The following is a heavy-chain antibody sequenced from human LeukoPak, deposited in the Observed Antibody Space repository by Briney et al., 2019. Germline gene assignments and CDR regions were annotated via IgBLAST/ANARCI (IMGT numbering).Heavy chain of an antibody. J-gene: IGHJ4*02. Sequence: PSQTLSLTCAVSGGSISSGSYYCSWIRQPARNGLECNGCIYTSGSTNYHPSLKSRVTIEVDTSKNQLSVKLSSETAADAAVYYCARGPRGSGSWLAQGLYSYWGQGTLVTVS. V-gene: IGHV4-61*02. CDR1: GGSISSGSYY. D-gene: IGHD3-22*01. CDR2: IYTSGST. CDR3: ARGPRGSGSWLAQGLYSY.